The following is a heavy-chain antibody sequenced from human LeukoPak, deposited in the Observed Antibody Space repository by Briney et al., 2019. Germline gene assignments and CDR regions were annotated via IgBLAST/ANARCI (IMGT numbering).Heavy chain of an antibody. V-gene: IGHV1-8*01. D-gene: IGHD6-13*01. J-gene: IGHJ4*02. CDR2: MNPNSGNT. CDR3: ARHSSSWYGREYYFDY. CDR1: GDTFTSYD. Sequence: ASVKVSCKASGDTFTSYDINWVRQATGQGLEWMGWMNPNSGNTGYAQKFQGRVTMTRNTSISTAYMELSSLRSEDTAVYYCARHSSSWYGREYYFDYWGQGTLVTVSS.